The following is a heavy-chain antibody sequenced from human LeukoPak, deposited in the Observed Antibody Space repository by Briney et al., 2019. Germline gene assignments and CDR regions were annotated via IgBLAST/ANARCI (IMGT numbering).Heavy chain of an antibody. CDR2: IYYSGST. CDR3: ARRSAASGSRDYYFDY. J-gene: IGHJ4*02. D-gene: IGHD3-10*01. V-gene: IGHV4-59*08. CDR1: GGSISSYY. Sequence: SETLSLTCTVSGGSISSYYWSWIRQPPGKGLEWIGYIYYSGSTNYNPSLKSRVTISVDTSKNQFSLKLSSVTAADTAVYYCARRSAASGSRDYYFDYWGQGTLVTVSS.